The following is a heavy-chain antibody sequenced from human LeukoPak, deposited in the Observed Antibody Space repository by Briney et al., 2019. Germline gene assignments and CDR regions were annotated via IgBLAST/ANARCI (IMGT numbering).Heavy chain of an antibody. CDR3: ARGEADDYGDYVLDY. J-gene: IGHJ4*02. Sequence: SETLSLTCAVYGGSFSGYYWSWIRQPPGKGLEWIGEINHSGSTNYNPSLKSRVTISVDTSKNQFSLKLSSVTAADTAVYYCARGEADDYGDYVLDYWGQGTLVTVSS. D-gene: IGHD4-17*01. CDR2: INHSGST. V-gene: IGHV4-34*01. CDR1: GGSFSGYY.